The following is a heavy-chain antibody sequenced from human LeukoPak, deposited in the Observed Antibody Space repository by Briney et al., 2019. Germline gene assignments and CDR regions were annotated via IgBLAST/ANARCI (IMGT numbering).Heavy chain of an antibody. CDR2: IYSGAGA. D-gene: IGHD3-10*01. J-gene: IGHJ3*01. V-gene: IGHV3-66*01. CDR3: AKSVGELLFSGAFDV. CDR1: GFTVSGNY. Sequence: GGSLGLSCAASGFTVSGNYMSWVRQAPGKGLEWVSVIYSGAGAYSADSVKGRFTISRDNSKNTLYLQMNSLRADDTAVYYCAKSVGELLFSGAFDVWGQGTMVTVSS.